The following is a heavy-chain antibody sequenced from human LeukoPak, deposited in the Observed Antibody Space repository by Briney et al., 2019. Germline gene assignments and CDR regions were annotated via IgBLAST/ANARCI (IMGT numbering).Heavy chain of an antibody. V-gene: IGHV3-23*01. Sequence: GGSLRLSCAASGFTFTNFAMNWVRQAPGKGLEWVSSITGNGGRAYYADSVTGRFTISRDNSMNTLHLQMNRLRAEDTAVYYCAKSPDCDGSGFCFDYWGQGALLPVS. CDR3: AKSPDCDGSGFCFDY. J-gene: IGHJ4*02. CDR2: ITGNGGRA. D-gene: IGHD3-22*01. CDR1: GFTFTNFA.